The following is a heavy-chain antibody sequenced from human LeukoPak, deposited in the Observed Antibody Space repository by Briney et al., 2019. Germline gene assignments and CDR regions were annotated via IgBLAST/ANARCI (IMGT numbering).Heavy chain of an antibody. J-gene: IGHJ4*02. CDR3: ARDPRLLWLTRYYFDY. CDR2: ISGSGGST. CDR1: GFTFSSYA. Sequence: GGSLRLSCAASGFTFSSYAMSWVRQAPGKGLEWVSAISGSGGSTYYADSVKGRFTISRDNSKNTLYLQMNSLRAEDTAVYYCARDPRLLWLTRYYFDYWGQGTLVTVSS. V-gene: IGHV3-23*01. D-gene: IGHD3-10*01.